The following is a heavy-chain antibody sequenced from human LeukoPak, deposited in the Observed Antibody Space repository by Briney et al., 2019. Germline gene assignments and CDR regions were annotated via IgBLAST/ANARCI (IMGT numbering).Heavy chain of an antibody. J-gene: IGHJ5*02. CDR2: INHRGST. CDR1: GGAFSGYY. D-gene: IGHD6-19*01. Sequence: SETLSLTCAVYGGAFSGYYWGWIRQPPRKGLEWIGEINHRGSTNYKPSLTRRVTISIDTPKNQFSLKLSSVTAADTAVYYCARGLAVAGTGVSTANWFDPWGQGTLVTVSS. CDR3: ARGLAVAGTGVSTANWFDP. V-gene: IGHV4-34*01.